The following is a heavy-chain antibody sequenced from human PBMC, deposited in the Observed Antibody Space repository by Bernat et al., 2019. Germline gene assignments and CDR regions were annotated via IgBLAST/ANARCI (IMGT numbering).Heavy chain of an antibody. CDR1: GYTFTSYD. Sequence: QVQLVQSGAEVKKPGASVKVSCKASGYTFTSYDINWVRQATGQGLEWMGWMNPNSGNTGYAQKFQGRVTMPRNTSISTAYMGLSSLRSEDTAVYSWARSRSSGWPVWGNDDAFDIWGQGTMVTVSS. CDR2: MNPNSGNT. V-gene: IGHV1-8*01. CDR3: ARSRSSGWPVWGNDDAFDI. J-gene: IGHJ3*02. D-gene: IGHD6-19*01.